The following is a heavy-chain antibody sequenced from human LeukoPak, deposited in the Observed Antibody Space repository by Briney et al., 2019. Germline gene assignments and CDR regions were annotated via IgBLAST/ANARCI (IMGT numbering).Heavy chain of an antibody. V-gene: IGHV3-30*03. D-gene: IGHD1-26*01. CDR1: GFTFSSYS. Sequence: PGRSLRLSCAASGFTFSSYSMNWVRQAPGKGLEWVAVISYDGSNKYYADSVKGRFTISRDNSKNTLYLQMNSLRAEDTAVYYCARDRRGSYYFDYWGQGTLVTVSS. CDR3: ARDRRGSYYFDY. J-gene: IGHJ4*02. CDR2: ISYDGSNK.